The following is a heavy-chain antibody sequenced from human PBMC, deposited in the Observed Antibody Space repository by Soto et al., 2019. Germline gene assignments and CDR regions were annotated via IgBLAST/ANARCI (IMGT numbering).Heavy chain of an antibody. D-gene: IGHD3-10*01. CDR1: GFTFSSYE. V-gene: IGHV3-48*03. CDR3: ARRSGSPDY. CDR2: ISISGSTI. J-gene: IGHJ4*02. Sequence: EVPLVESGGGLVQPGGSLRLSCAASGFTFSSYEMNWVRQAPGKGLEWVSYISISGSTIYYADSVKGRFTISRDNAKNSLYLQMNSLRAEDTAVYYCARRSGSPDYWGQGTLVTVSS.